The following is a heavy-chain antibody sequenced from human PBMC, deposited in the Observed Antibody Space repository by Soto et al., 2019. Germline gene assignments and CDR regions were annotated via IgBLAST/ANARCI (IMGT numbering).Heavy chain of an antibody. CDR2: LYTGAKT. CDR3: ARAGWFGAYGMAV. CDR1: GFAVSSND. V-gene: IGHV3-53*01. Sequence: GGSLRLSCVASGFAVSSNDVTWVRQAPGKALEWVSILYTGAKTDYAASVKGRFTLSRDNVKNIVFLQMNSLRLEDTGVYYCARAGWFGAYGMAVWGQGTTATLSS. D-gene: IGHD3-10*01. J-gene: IGHJ6*02.